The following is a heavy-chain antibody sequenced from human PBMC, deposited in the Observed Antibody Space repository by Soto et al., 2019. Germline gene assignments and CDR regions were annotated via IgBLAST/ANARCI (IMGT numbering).Heavy chain of an antibody. V-gene: IGHV4-31*03. CDR2: IYYSGST. CDR3: ARAPRGNYGYPSYFDY. J-gene: IGHJ4*02. Sequence: SETLSLTCTVSGGSISSGGYYWSWIRQHPGKGLEWIGYIYYSGSTYYNPSLKSRVTISVDTSKNQFSLKLSSVTAADTAVYYCARAPRGNYGYPSYFDYWGQGTLVTVSS. CDR1: GGSISSGGYY. D-gene: IGHD3-10*01.